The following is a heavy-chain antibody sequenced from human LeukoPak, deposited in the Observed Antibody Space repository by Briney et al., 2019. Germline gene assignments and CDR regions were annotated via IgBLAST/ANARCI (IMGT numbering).Heavy chain of an antibody. CDR2: ISAYNGNT. Sequence: GASVKVSCKASGYTFTSYGISWVRQAPGQGLEWMGWISAYNGNTNYAQNLQGRVTMTTDTSTSTAYMELRSLRSDDTAVYYCAREGGAYCSGGSCYSVLDYWGQGTLVTVSS. J-gene: IGHJ4*02. CDR1: GYTFTSYG. CDR3: AREGGAYCSGGSCYSVLDY. V-gene: IGHV1-18*01. D-gene: IGHD2-15*01.